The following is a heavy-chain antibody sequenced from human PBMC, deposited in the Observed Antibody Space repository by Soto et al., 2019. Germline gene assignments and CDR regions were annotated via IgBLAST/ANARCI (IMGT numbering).Heavy chain of an antibody. CDR1: GGSISSGGYY. V-gene: IGHV4-31*03. Sequence: SETLSLTCTVSGGSISSGGYYWNWIRQHPGKGLEWIGYIYYSGSTNYNPSLKSRVTISVDKSKNQFSLKLSSVTAADTAVYYCARVFAFGKAHDAFDIWGQGTMVTVSS. CDR2: IYYSGST. J-gene: IGHJ3*02. D-gene: IGHD3-10*01. CDR3: ARVFAFGKAHDAFDI.